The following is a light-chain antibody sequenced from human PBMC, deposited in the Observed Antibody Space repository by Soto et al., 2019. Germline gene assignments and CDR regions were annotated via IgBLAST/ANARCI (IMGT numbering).Light chain of an antibody. CDR2: AAS. J-gene: IGKJ1*01. CDR1: QSVSSSY. V-gene: IGKV3-20*01. Sequence: EIVLTQSPGTLSLSPGERTTLSCRASQSVSSSYLAWYQQKPGQAPRLLIYAASSRSTGIPDRFSGSGSGTHFTITIRSLEPEDFAVYYCQQYGSSRWPFGQGTKVQIK. CDR3: QQYGSSRWP.